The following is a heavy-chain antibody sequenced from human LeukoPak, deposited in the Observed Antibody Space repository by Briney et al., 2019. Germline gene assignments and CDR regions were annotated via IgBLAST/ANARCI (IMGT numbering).Heavy chain of an antibody. J-gene: IGHJ4*02. CDR2: IYYSGST. Sequence: SETLSLTCAVSGASISSYYWSWLRQPPGKGLEWIGSIYYSGSTNYNPSLKSRVTISLDTSMNQFSLKLSSVTAADTAVYYCARDNAGSGWVYWGQGTLVTVSS. CDR3: ARDNAGSGWVY. V-gene: IGHV4-59*01. CDR1: GASISSYY. D-gene: IGHD6-19*01.